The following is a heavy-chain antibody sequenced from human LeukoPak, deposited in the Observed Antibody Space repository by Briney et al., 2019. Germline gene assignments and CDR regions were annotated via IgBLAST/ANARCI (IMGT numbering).Heavy chain of an antibody. Sequence: GGSLRLSCAASGFTFSSYSMNWVRQAPGKGLEWVSSISSSSIYIYYADSVKGRFTISRDNAKNSLYLQMNSLRAEDTAVYYCAIPRGYCSGGSCYTNWFDPWGQGTLVTVSS. CDR2: ISSSSIYI. D-gene: IGHD2-15*01. J-gene: IGHJ5*02. CDR3: AIPRGYCSGGSCYTNWFDP. CDR1: GFTFSSYS. V-gene: IGHV3-21*01.